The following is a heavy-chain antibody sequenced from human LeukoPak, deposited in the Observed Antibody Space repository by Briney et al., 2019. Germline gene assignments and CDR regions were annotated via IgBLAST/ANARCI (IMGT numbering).Heavy chain of an antibody. V-gene: IGHV4-59*01. Sequence: SETLSLTCTVSGDSISSYYWSWIRQPPGKGLEWIGYIYYSGSANYNPSLKSRVTISVDTSKNQFSLKLSSVTAADTAVYYCASITQGTTVTTGYYYYYMDVWGKGTTVTVSS. D-gene: IGHD4-11*01. J-gene: IGHJ6*03. CDR1: GDSISSYY. CDR2: IYYSGSA. CDR3: ASITQGTTVTTGYYYYYMDV.